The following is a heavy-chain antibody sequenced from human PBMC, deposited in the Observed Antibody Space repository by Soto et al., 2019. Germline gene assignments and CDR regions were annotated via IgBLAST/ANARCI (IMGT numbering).Heavy chain of an antibody. V-gene: IGHV1-69*13. CDR2: IIPIFGTA. CDR3: ARDHVVRSSGYYFDY. CDR1: GGTFSSYA. J-gene: IGHJ4*02. D-gene: IGHD3-22*01. Sequence: SVKVSCKASGGTFSSYAISWVRQAPGQALEWMGGIIPIFGTANYAQKFQGRVTITADESTSTAYMELSSLRSEDTAVYYCARDHVVRSSGYYFDYWGQGTLVTVSS.